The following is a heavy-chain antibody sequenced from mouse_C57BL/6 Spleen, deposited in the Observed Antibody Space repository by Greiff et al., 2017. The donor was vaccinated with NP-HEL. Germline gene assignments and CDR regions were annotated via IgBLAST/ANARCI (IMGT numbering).Heavy chain of an antibody. CDR2: INPNNGGT. V-gene: IGHV1-22*01. D-gene: IGHD1-1*01. CDR1: GYTFTDYN. CDR3: ARYGSSPYYAMDY. Sequence: EVQLQQSGPELVKPGASVKMSCKASGYTFTDYNMHWVKQSHGKSLEGIGYINPNNGGTSYTQKFKGKAKLTVNKSSSTAYMELRSLTSEDSAVYYCARYGSSPYYAMDYWGQGTSVTVSS. J-gene: IGHJ4*01.